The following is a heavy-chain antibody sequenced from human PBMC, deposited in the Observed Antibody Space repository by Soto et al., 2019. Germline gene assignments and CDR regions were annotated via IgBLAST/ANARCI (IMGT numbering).Heavy chain of an antibody. D-gene: IGHD3-3*01. CDR3: ARGSITIFNTGDFRRAFDI. V-gene: IGHV4-34*01. J-gene: IGHJ3*02. Sequence: QVQLQQWGAGLLKPSETLSLTCDVYGGSFSGYYWSWIRQPPGKGLEWIGAINHSGSTNYNPSLKSRVTISVDTSKNQVSLKLSSVTAADTAVYYCARGSITIFNTGDFRRAFDIWGQGTMVTVSS. CDR2: INHSGST. CDR1: GGSFSGYY.